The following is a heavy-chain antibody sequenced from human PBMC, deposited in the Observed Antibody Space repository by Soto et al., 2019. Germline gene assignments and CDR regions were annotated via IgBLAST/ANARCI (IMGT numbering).Heavy chain of an antibody. V-gene: IGHV6-1*01. CDR3: ARGGGTFDY. J-gene: IGHJ4*02. CDR2: TYYRSQWLT. Sequence: KQSPTLSLTCAISGDSVSSDSAAWNWIRLSPSRGLEWLGRTYYRSQWLTDYATSVRGRITVNPDTSKNQVSLHLNSVTPEDTAVYFCARGGGTFDYWGQGTLVTVSS. CDR1: GDSVSSDSAA.